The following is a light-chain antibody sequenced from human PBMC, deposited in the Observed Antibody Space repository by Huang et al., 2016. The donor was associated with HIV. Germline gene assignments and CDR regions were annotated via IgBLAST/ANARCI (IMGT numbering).Light chain of an antibody. CDR2: GAS. CDR3: QQYNNWPPWT. V-gene: IGKV3-15*01. J-gene: IGKJ1*01. Sequence: EIVMTQSPATLSVSPGERATLSCRASQSVSSNLAWYQQKPGHAPRLLIDGASTRAIGIPARFSGSGSGTEFTLTISSLQSEDFAVYYCQQYNNWPPWTFGQGTKVEIK. CDR1: QSVSSN.